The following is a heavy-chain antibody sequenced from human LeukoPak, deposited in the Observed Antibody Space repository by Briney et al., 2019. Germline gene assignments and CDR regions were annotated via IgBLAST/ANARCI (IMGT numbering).Heavy chain of an antibody. CDR3: AKRGRSGSPGYYMDI. Sequence: GGSLRLSCAASGFTFRIYGIHWVRQAPGKGLEWVAFIRYDGSNKYYGDSVKGRFTISRDNSKNTLYLQMDSLRVEDTAVYYCAKRGRSGSPGYYMDIWAKGPRSPSP. J-gene: IGHJ6*03. D-gene: IGHD3-3*01. CDR1: GFTFRIYG. V-gene: IGHV3-30*02. CDR2: IRYDGSNK.